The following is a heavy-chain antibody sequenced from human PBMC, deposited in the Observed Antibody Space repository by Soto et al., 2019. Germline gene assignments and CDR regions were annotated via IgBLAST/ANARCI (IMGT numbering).Heavy chain of an antibody. J-gene: IGHJ6*02. CDR3: ARDRSVDRGGMDV. D-gene: IGHD3-10*01. V-gene: IGHV3-13*04. CDR2: IGTAGDT. CDR1: GFTFSSYD. Sequence: EVQLVESGGGLVQPGGSLRLSCAASGFTFSSYDMHWVRQATGKGLEWVSAIGTAGDTYYPGSVKGRFTISRENAKNSLYLQMNSLRAGDTAVYYCARDRSVDRGGMDVWGQGTTVTVSS.